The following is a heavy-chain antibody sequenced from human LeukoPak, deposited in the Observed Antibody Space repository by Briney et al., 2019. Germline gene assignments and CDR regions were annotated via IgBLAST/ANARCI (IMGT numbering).Heavy chain of an antibody. V-gene: IGHV3-21*01. Sequence: GGSLRLSCVVSGFTFSAYNMNWVRQAPGKGLEWVSSISTTNSYIYYADSVKGRFTISRDNSKNTLYLQMNSLRAEDTAVYYCAKDAVSYYYDSSGYYQWGQGTLVTVSS. D-gene: IGHD3-22*01. J-gene: IGHJ4*02. CDR2: ISTTNSYI. CDR3: AKDAVSYYYDSSGYYQ. CDR1: GFTFSAYN.